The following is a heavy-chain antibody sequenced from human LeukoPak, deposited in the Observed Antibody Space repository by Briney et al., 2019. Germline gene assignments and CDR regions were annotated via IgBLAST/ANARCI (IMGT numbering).Heavy chain of an antibody. D-gene: IGHD3-16*01. CDR1: GFTFSSYS. J-gene: IGHJ4*02. CDR2: IKQDGSEK. Sequence: GGSLRLSCAASGFTFSSYSMSWVRQAPGKGLEWVANIKQDGSEKYYVDSVKGRFTISRDNAKNSLYLQMNSLRAEDTAVYYCARGLKYFDYWGQGTLVTVSS. CDR3: ARGLKYFDY. V-gene: IGHV3-7*01.